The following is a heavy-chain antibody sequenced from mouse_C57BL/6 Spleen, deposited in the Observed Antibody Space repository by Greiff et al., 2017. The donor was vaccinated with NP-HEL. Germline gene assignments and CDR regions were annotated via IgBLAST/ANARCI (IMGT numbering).Heavy chain of an antibody. CDR3: ALLFITTVVADY. V-gene: IGHV5-17*01. J-gene: IGHJ2*01. CDR1: GFTFSDYG. CDR2: ISSGSSTI. Sequence: VQLKESGGGLVKPGGSLKLSCAASGFTFSDYGMHWVRQAPEKGLEWVAYISSGSSTIYYADTVKGRFTISRDNAKNTLFLQMTSLRSEDTAMYYCALLFITTVVADYWGQGTTLTVSS. D-gene: IGHD1-1*01.